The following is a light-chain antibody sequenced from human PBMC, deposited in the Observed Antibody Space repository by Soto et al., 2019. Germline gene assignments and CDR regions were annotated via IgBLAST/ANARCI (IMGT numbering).Light chain of an antibody. V-gene: IGLV6-57*04. J-gene: IGLJ2*01. Sequence: KFMLTQPHSVSESPGKTVSISCTRSSGSIASTFVQWYQQRPDSAPTTVMYEDNQRPSGVPDRFSGSIDSSSNSASLTVAGLKTEDEADYYCQSYANSHHWVFGGGTKLTVL. CDR2: EDN. CDR3: QSYANSHHWV. CDR1: SGSIASTF.